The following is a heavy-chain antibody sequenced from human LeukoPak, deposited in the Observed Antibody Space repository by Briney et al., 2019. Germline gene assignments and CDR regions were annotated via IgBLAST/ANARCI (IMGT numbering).Heavy chain of an antibody. CDR3: ARGPTGFSSTWYVT. J-gene: IGHJ5*02. CDR1: GGSITSGDYY. D-gene: IGHD6-13*01. CDR2: IYYSGST. V-gene: IGHV4-30-4*01. Sequence: SQTLSLTCTVSGGSITSGDYYWSWIRQPPGKGLEWIGYIYYSGSTYYNPSLKSRVTILVDTSKKQFSLKLSSVTAADTAVYYCARGPTGFSSTWYVTWGQGSLVSVSS.